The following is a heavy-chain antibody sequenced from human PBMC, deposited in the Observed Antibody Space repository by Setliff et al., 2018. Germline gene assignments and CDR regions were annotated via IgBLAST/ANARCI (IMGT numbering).Heavy chain of an antibody. CDR1: GFTFSGYY. CDR2: ISSSSSYT. J-gene: IGHJ6*03. D-gene: IGHD3-22*01. V-gene: IGHV3-11*05. CDR3: ARDDDSSGYYSYYYMDV. Sequence: GGSLRLSCAASGFTFSGYYMQWVRQAPGKGLEWVSYISSSSSYTNYADSVKGRFTISRDNAKNSLYLQMNSLRAEDTAVYYCARDDDSSGYYSYYYMDVWGKGTTVTVSS.